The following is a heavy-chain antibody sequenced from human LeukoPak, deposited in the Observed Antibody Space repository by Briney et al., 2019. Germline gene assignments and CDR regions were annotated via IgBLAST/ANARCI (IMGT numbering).Heavy chain of an antibody. CDR2: IYPGDSDT. J-gene: IGHJ4*02. Sequence: GESLKISCKTSGYSFNSYWIGWVRQMPGKGLEWMGIIYPGDSDTIYSPSFQGQVSISADKSMSTAYLQWSSLKASDTAIYYCAGRDGNSHVDFWGQGTLVTVSS. V-gene: IGHV5-51*01. CDR1: GYSFNSYW. CDR3: AGRDGNSHVDF. D-gene: IGHD4-23*01.